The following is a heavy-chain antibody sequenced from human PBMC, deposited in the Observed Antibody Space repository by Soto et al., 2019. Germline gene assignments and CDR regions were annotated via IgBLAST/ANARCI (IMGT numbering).Heavy chain of an antibody. CDR2: INSDGSST. CDR3: ARVETCSSTSCYSVFDY. D-gene: IGHD2-2*01. J-gene: IGHJ4*02. CDR1: GFTFSSYW. Sequence: EAQLVESGGGLVQPGGSLRLSCAASGFTFSSYWMHWVRQAPGKGLVWVSRINSDGSSTTYADSVKGRCTIPRENAKNPLYLQMNRLRAEDTAVYYCARVETCSSTSCYSVFDYWGQGTLVTVSS. V-gene: IGHV3-74*03.